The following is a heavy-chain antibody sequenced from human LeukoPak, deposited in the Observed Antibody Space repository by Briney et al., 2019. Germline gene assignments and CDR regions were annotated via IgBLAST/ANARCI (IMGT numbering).Heavy chain of an antibody. D-gene: IGHD2-2*01. CDR3: ARTEKGDIVVVPAYRNAFDI. CDR1: GGSIRSSSSY. CDR2: IYYSGST. Sequence: SETLSLTCTVSGGSIRSSSSYWGWIRQPPGKGLEWIGSIYYSGSTYYNPSLKSRVTISVDTSENEFSLKLSSVTAADTAVYYCARTEKGDIVVVPAYRNAFDIWGQGTMVTVSS. V-gene: IGHV4-39*01. J-gene: IGHJ3*02.